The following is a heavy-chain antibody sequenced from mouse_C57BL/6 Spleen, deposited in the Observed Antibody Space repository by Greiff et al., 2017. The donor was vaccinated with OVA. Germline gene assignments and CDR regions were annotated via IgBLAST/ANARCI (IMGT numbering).Heavy chain of an antibody. Sequence: GGGLVQPKGSLKLSCAASGFSFNTYAMNWVRQAPGKGLEWVARIRSKSNNYATYYADSVKDRFTISRDDSESMLYLQMNNLKTEDTAMYYCVRHKGYGSSYERYFDVWGTGTTVTVSS. CDR3: VRHKGYGSSYERYFDV. J-gene: IGHJ1*03. CDR2: IRSKSNNYAT. V-gene: IGHV10-1*01. D-gene: IGHD1-1*01. CDR1: GFSFNTYA.